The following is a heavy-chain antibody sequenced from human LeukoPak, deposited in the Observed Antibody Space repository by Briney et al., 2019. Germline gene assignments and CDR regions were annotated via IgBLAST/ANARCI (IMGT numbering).Heavy chain of an antibody. CDR2: INHSGST. V-gene: IGHV4-34*01. CDR3: ARVRGNYYYDSSGYPRVHAFDI. Sequence: SETLSLTCAVYGGSFSGYYWSWIRQPPGKGLEWIGEINHSGSTNYNPSLKSRVTISVDTSKNQFSLKLSSVTAADMAVYYCARVRGNYYYDSSGYPRVHAFDIWGQGTMVTVSS. J-gene: IGHJ3*02. D-gene: IGHD3-22*01. CDR1: GGSFSGYY.